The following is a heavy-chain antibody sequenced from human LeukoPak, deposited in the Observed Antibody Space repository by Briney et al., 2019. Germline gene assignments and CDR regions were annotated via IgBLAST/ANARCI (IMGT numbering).Heavy chain of an antibody. CDR2: IIPILGIA. V-gene: IGHV1-69*04. CDR1: GGTFSSYA. CDR3: AKGDILTGELGWYFDL. J-gene: IGHJ2*01. D-gene: IGHD3-9*01. Sequence: GASVTVSCKASGGTFSSYAISWVRQAPGQGLEWMGRIIPILGIANYAQKFQGRVTITADKSTSTAYMELSSLRSEDTAVYYCAKGDILTGELGWYFDLWGRGTLVTVSS.